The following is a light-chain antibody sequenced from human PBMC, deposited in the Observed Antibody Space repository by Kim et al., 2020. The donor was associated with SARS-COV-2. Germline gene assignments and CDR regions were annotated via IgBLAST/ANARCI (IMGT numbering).Light chain of an antibody. CDR2: GKN. J-gene: IGLJ2*01. V-gene: IGLV3-19*01. CDR1: NLRTYY. Sequence: SSELTQDPAVSVALGQTVRITCQGDNLRTYYATWYQQKPGQAPMLVIYGKNNRPSGIPDRFSGSSSGKTASLTITGAQAEDEADYYCNSRDSSGNPHVVFGGGTQLTVL. CDR3: NSRDSSGNPHVV.